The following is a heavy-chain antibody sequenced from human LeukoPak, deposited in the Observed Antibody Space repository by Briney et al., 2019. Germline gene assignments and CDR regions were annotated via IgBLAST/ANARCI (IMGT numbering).Heavy chain of an antibody. D-gene: IGHD2-2*01. Sequence: GGSLRLSCAASGFTSSSYAMSWVRLAPGKGLEWVSTISGSGGSTYYADSVKGRFTISRDNSKNTLYLQMNSLRAEDTAVYYCAKAIRTSCYGCNMDVWGKGTTVTVSS. J-gene: IGHJ6*03. V-gene: IGHV3-23*01. CDR2: ISGSGGST. CDR3: AKAIRTSCYGCNMDV. CDR1: GFTSSSYA.